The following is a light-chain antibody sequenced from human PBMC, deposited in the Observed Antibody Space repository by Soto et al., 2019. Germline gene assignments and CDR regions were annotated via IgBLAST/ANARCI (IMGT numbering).Light chain of an antibody. CDR2: EVT. CDR1: SGHGGGYND. Sequence: QSALTQPASVSGSLGQSITISCTRTSGHGGGYNDVYWYQQDPGKDSNVVIFEVTNRTSGVSIRFSGSKSGNTASLTVTWLQPEDEGDDYCCSYSSTSTVVFGGGTQLTVL. V-gene: IGLV2-14*01. J-gene: IGLJ3*02. CDR3: CSYSSTSTVV.